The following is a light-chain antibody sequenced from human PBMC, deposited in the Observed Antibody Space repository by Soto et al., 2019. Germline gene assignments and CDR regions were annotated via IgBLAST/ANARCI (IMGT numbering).Light chain of an antibody. CDR1: QSVTNNF. Sequence: IVLTQSPCTLSLSPGERATLSCGASQSVTNNFLAWYQQKPGQAPRLLIYGASSRATGVPDRFSGSGSGTDFTLTISRLEPADFAVYYCQQYGTPLFTFGPGTKVDIK. V-gene: IGKV3-20*01. CDR2: GAS. CDR3: QQYGTPLFT. J-gene: IGKJ3*01.